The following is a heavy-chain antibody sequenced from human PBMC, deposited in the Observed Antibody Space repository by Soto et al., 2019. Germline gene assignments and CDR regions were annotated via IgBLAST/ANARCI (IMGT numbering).Heavy chain of an antibody. J-gene: IGHJ1*01. CDR3: TTGKRYFGWLKAYAEYFHH. V-gene: IGHV3-15*01. CDR2: IKSKTDGGTT. Sequence: EVQLVESGGGLVKPGGSLRLSCAASGFTFSNAWMSWVRQAPGKGLEWVGRIKSKTDGGTTDYAAPVKGRFTISRDDSKNTLYLQMNSLKTEDTAVYYCTTGKRYFGWLKAYAEYFHHWGQGSLVTVSS. D-gene: IGHD3-9*01. CDR1: GFTFSNAW.